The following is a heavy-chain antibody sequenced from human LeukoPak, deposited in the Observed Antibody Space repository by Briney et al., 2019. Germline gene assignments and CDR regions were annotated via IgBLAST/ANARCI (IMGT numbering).Heavy chain of an antibody. V-gene: IGHV4-4*07. CDR3: ARHGYTASHYFLDY. J-gene: IGHJ4*02. CDR1: SGSINSYY. Sequence: PSETLSLTCTVSSGSINSYYWGWVRQPAGRGLEWIGRIYTTGNTNYNPSLKSRLTTSVDTSKRQFSLNLRSVTAADTAIYYCARHGYTASHYFLDYWSQGILVTVSS. CDR2: IYTTGNT. D-gene: IGHD3-16*01.